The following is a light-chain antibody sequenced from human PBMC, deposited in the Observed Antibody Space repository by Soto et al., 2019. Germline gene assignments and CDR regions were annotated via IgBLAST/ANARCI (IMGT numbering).Light chain of an antibody. CDR2: AAS. CDR1: QSISTY. V-gene: IGKV1-39*01. Sequence: DIQMTQSPSSLSASVGDRVTVTCRASQSISTYLNWYQQKPGKAPKLLIYAASSLQSGVPSRFSGSGSGTDFTLTISSLQPEDFATYYCQQSDNSLYTFGQGTKLEI. J-gene: IGKJ2*01. CDR3: QQSDNSLYT.